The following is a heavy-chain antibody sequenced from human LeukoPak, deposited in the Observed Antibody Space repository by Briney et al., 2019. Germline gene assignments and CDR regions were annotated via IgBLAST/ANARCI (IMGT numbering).Heavy chain of an antibody. CDR1: GFTFSSYW. CDR3: AREQGYCSSTSCYVGAFDI. Sequence: GGSLRLSCAASGFTFSSYWMHWVRQAPGKGLVWVSRINSDGSSTSYADSVKGRFTISRDNPKNTLYLQMNSLGAEDTAVYYCAREQGYCSSTSCYVGAFDIWGQGTMVTVSS. D-gene: IGHD2-2*01. J-gene: IGHJ3*02. CDR2: INSDGSST. V-gene: IGHV3-74*01.